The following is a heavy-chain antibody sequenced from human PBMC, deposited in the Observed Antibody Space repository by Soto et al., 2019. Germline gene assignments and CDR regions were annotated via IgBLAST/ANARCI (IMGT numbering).Heavy chain of an antibody. CDR1: GFTFSGYA. Sequence: EVQLLESGGGLVQPGGSLRLSCAASGFTFSGYAMSWVRQAPGKGLEWVSAISGSGGSTYYADSVKGRFTISRDNSKNTLYLQMNSLRAEDTAVYYCANIGGVSRDYYFDYWGQGTLVTVSS. CDR3: ANIGGVSRDYYFDY. V-gene: IGHV3-23*01. J-gene: IGHJ4*02. CDR2: ISGSGGST. D-gene: IGHD3-10*01.